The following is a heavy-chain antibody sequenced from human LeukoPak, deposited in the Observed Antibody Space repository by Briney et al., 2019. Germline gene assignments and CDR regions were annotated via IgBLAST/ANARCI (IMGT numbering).Heavy chain of an antibody. CDR1: GGTFSKYA. J-gene: IGHJ6*02. V-gene: IGHV1-69*13. Sequence: SVKVSCKASGGTFSKYAISWVRQAPGQGLEWMGGIIPIFGTANYAQKFQGSVTITANESTSTAYMELSSLRSEDTAVYYCARPFDSSGYYYGMGVWGQGTTVTVSS. D-gene: IGHD3-22*01. CDR2: IIPIFGTA. CDR3: ARPFDSSGYYYGMGV.